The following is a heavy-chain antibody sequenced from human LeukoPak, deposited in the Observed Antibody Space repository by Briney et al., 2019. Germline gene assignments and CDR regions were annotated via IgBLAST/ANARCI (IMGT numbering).Heavy chain of an antibody. CDR2: INGDGSST. CDR3: ARGFPYYYDSSGYYSIGSYFDY. Sequence: GGSLRLSCAASGFTFRNYWMHWVRQAPGKGLVWVSRINGDGSSTNYADSVKGRFTISRDNSKNTLYLQMNSLRAEDTAVYYCARGFPYYYDSSGYYSIGSYFDYWGQGTLVTVSS. V-gene: IGHV3-74*01. CDR1: GFTFRNYW. D-gene: IGHD3-22*01. J-gene: IGHJ4*02.